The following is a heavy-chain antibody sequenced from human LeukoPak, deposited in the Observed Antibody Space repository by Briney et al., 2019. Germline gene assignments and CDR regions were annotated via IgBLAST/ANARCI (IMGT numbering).Heavy chain of an antibody. Sequence: GASVKVSCKASGYSFTSYGISWVRQAPGQGFEWMGWISAYNGKTNYAQKFQGRVSITTDTSTSTAYMELRSLRADDTAVYYCAREIRVYNSDWPNWFDPWGQGTLVIVSS. CDR1: GYSFTSYG. CDR3: AREIRVYNSDWPNWFDP. CDR2: ISAYNGKT. V-gene: IGHV1-18*01. D-gene: IGHD6-25*01. J-gene: IGHJ5*02.